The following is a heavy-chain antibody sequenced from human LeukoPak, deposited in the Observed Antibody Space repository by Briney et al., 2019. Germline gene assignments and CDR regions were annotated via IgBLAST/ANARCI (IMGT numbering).Heavy chain of an antibody. V-gene: IGHV4-59*01. CDR1: GGSISSYY. D-gene: IGHD3-16*02. CDR3: ARTSAAELSWYYGMDV. CDR2: IYYSGST. Sequence: PSETLSLTCTVSGGSISSYYWSWIRQPPGKGLEWIGYIYYSGSTNYNPSLKSRVTISVDTSKNQFSLKLSSVTAADTAVYYCARTSAAELSWYYGMDVWGQGTTVTVSS. J-gene: IGHJ6*02.